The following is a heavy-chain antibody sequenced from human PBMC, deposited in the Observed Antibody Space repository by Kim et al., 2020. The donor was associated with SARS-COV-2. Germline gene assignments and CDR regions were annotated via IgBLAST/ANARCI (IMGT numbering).Heavy chain of an antibody. CDR2: IYYSGGA. J-gene: IGHJ5*02. CDR1: GGSISSGDYY. Sequence: SETLSLTCTVSGGSISSGDYYWSWIRQPPGKGLEWIGYIYYSGGAYYNPSLKSRVTISVDTSKNQFSLNLSSVTAADTAVYFCARGPSLWVGVSWGQGTLVTVSS. D-gene: IGHD3-10*01. V-gene: IGHV4-30-4*01. CDR3: ARGPSLWVGVS.